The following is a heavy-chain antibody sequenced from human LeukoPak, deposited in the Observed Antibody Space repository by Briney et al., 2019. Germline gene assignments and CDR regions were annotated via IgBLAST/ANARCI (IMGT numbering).Heavy chain of an antibody. V-gene: IGHV1-46*01. Sequence: GASVKVSCKASGYTFISHYMHWVRQAPGQGLEWMGIINPGGGSTSYAQKFQGRVTMTRDTSTSTVYMELSSLRSEDTAVYYCASDGYSIGWYVLDYWGQGTLVTVSS. CDR2: INPGGGST. J-gene: IGHJ4*02. D-gene: IGHD6-19*01. CDR3: ASDGYSIGWYVLDY. CDR1: GYTFISHY.